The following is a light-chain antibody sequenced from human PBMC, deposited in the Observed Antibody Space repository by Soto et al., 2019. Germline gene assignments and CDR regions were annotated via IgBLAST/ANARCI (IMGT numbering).Light chain of an antibody. CDR2: GAS. V-gene: IGKV3-15*01. J-gene: IGKJ1*01. CDR1: QSVDIN. Sequence: EIVLTQSPATLSVSSGERVTLSCRASQSVDINLAWYQQKPGQAPRLLIYGASTRATDMPGRFSGRGAGAEFTLTISSLQSEDFAVYYCQQYRSWPRTFGQGTKVDIK. CDR3: QQYRSWPRT.